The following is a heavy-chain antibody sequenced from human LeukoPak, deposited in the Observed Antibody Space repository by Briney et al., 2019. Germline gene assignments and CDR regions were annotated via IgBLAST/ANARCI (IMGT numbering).Heavy chain of an antibody. D-gene: IGHD1-26*01. CDR1: GFTFSSYG. J-gene: IGHJ3*02. CDR3: AKAISGTDIFDM. V-gene: IGHV3-30*02. CDR2: IRYDGTNK. Sequence: PGGSLRLSCAASGFTFSSYGMHWVRQAPGKGLEWVAFIRYDGTNKYYADSVKGRFTISRNNSKNTLYLQMNSLGTEDTAIYYCAKAISGTDIFDMWGQGTMVTVSS.